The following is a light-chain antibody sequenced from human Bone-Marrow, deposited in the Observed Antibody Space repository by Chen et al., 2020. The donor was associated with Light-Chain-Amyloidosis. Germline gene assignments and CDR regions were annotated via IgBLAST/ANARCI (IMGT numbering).Light chain of an antibody. Sequence: NFMLTQPHSVSESPGKTVIISWCRSSCSIATNYVQWYQQRPGRSPTTGIYEDDQRPSGVPYRFSGSIDRSSNSASLTISGLKTEDEADYYCQSYQGSSQGVFGGGTKLTVL. CDR1: SCSIATNY. CDR3: QSYQGSSQGV. CDR2: EDD. V-gene: IGLV6-57*01. J-gene: IGLJ3*02.